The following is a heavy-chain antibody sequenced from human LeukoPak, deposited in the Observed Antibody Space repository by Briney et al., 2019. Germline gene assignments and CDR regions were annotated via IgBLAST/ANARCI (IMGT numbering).Heavy chain of an antibody. CDR3: ASICSSTSCYPFDY. Sequence: ASVKVSCKASGYTFTGYYMHWVRQAPGQGPEWMGWINPNSGGTNYAQKFQGRVTMTRDTSISTAYMELSRLRSDDTAVYYCASICSSTSCYPFDYWGQGTLVTVSS. J-gene: IGHJ4*02. D-gene: IGHD2-2*01. V-gene: IGHV1-2*02. CDR1: GYTFTGYY. CDR2: INPNSGGT.